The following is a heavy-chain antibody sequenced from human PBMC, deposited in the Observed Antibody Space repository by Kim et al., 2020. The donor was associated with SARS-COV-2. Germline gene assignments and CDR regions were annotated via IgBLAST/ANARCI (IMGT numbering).Heavy chain of an antibody. D-gene: IGHD6-19*01. CDR3: ARGSRSPYSSGWYGRNWFDP. CDR2: MNPNSGNT. J-gene: IGHJ5*02. CDR1: GYTFTSYD. Sequence: ASVKVSCKASGYTFTSYDINWVRQATGQGFEWMGWMNPNSGNTGYAQKFQGRVTMTRNTSISTAYMELSSLRSEDTAVYYCARGSRSPYSSGWYGRNWFDPWGQGTLVTVSS. V-gene: IGHV1-8*01.